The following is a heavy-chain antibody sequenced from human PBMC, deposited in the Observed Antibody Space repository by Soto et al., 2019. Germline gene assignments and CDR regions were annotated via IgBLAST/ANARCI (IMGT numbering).Heavy chain of an antibody. CDR2: ISAYNGNT. CDR1: GYTFTIYA. J-gene: IGHJ4*02. V-gene: IGHV1-18*01. Sequence: ASVKVSCKSSGYTFTIYAMHWVRQAPGQGLEWMGWISAYNGNTNYAQKLQGRVTMTTDTSTSTAYMELRSLRSDDTAVYYCARWVEVSLDYFDSWGQGIPVTVSS. D-gene: IGHD2-15*01. CDR3: ARWVEVSLDYFDS.